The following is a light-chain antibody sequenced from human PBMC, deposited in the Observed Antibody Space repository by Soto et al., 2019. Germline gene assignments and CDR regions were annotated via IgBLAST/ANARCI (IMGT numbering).Light chain of an antibody. J-gene: IGKJ1*01. CDR1: QSISSW. CDR2: KAS. V-gene: IGKV1-5*03. Sequence: DIQMTQSPSTLSASVGDRVTITCRASQSISSWLAWYQQKPGKAPKLLIYKASSLASGVPSRFSGSGSGTEFALTISSLQPDDFATYYCQQYNSYSRRTFGQGTKVEIK. CDR3: QQYNSYSRRT.